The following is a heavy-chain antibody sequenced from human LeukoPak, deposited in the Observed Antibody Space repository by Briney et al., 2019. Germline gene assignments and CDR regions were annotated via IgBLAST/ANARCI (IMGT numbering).Heavy chain of an antibody. D-gene: IGHD6-6*01. CDR3: AKSLPGIAAH. CDR2: IDPNSGNT. J-gene: IGHJ4*02. CDR1: GDTLTRYD. V-gene: IGHV1-8*01. Sequence: ASVKVSCKASGDTLTRYDFHWVRQATGQGLEWVGWIDPNSGNTGYAQKFQGRVTMTRNTSISTAYMELSSLTSEDTAVYYCAKSLPGIAAHWGQGTLVTVPS.